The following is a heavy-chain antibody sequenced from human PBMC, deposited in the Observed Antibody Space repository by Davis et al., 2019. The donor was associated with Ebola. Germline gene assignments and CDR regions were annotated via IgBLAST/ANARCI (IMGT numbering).Heavy chain of an antibody. CDR2: IFSNDEK. CDR1: GFSLSNARMG. CDR3: ARVNGYNYGADY. D-gene: IGHD5-18*01. V-gene: IGHV2-26*01. Sequence: SGPTLVTPTETLTLTCTVSGFSLSNARMGVSWIRQPPGEALEWLAHIFSNDEKSYSTSLKSRLTISKDTSKSQVVLTTTNMDPMDTATYYCARVNGYNYGADYWGQGTLVTVSS. J-gene: IGHJ4*02.